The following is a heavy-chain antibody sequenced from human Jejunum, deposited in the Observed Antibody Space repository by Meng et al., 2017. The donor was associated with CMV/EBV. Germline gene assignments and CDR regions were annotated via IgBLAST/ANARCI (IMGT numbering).Heavy chain of an antibody. V-gene: IGHV3-74*01. D-gene: IGHD3/OR15-3a*01. CDR3: VRGGYDFWSGYGGP. CDR2: INSDGSIT. Sequence: SGFTLKSYYMHWVRQAPGKGLVWVSRINSDGSITVYADAVKGRFTISRDNAKSTAYLQMNGLRGDDTAVYFCVRGGYDFWSGYGGPWGQGTLVTVSS. J-gene: IGHJ5*02. CDR1: GFTLKSYY.